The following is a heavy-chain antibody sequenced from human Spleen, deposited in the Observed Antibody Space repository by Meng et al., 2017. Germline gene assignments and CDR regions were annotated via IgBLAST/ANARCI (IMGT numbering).Heavy chain of an antibody. V-gene: IGHV3-74*03. CDR2: INTDASIT. CDR3: ARDADWVIFDH. Sequence: GESLKISCAASGFTFSSYNMHWVRQTPGEGLVWVSRINTDASITTYADSVKGRFTISRDDAKNTVYLQMNSLRAEDTAVYYCARDADWVIFDHWGQGAQV. J-gene: IGHJ4*02. D-gene: IGHD3-9*01. CDR1: GFTFSSYN.